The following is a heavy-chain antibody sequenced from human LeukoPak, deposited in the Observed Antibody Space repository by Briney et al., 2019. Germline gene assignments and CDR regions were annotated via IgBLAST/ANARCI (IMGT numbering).Heavy chain of an antibody. CDR3: ARVCRVPGYYYDSSGYYYYGMDV. CDR2: IYYSGST. Sequence: PSETLSLTCAVYGGSFSGYYWSWIRQHPGKGLEWIGYIYYSGSTYYNPSLKSRVTISVDTSKNQFSLKLSSVTAADTAVYYCARVCRVPGYYYDSSGYYYYGMDVWGQGTTVTVSS. V-gene: IGHV4-31*11. D-gene: IGHD3-22*01. J-gene: IGHJ6*02. CDR1: GGSFSGYY.